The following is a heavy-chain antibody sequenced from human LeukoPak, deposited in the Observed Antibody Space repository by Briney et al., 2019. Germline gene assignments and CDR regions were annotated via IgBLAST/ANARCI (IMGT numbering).Heavy chain of an antibody. CDR2: INPSGGST. CDR1: GYTFTSYY. Sequence: ASVKVSCKASGYTFTSYYMHRVRQAPGQGLEWTGIINPSGGSTSYAQKFQGRVTMTRDTSTSTAYMELSSLRSEDTAVYYCARDGSGSYYYMDVWGKGTTVTISS. V-gene: IGHV1-46*01. D-gene: IGHD3-10*01. J-gene: IGHJ6*03. CDR3: ARDGSGSYYYMDV.